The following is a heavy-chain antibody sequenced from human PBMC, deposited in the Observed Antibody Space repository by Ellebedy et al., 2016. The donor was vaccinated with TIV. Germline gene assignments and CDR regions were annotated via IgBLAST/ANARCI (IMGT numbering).Heavy chain of an antibody. V-gene: IGHV1-69*13. Sequence: ASVKVSCKASGYTFTSYGISWVRQAPGQGLEWMGGIIPIFGTANYAQKFQGRVTITADESTSTAYMELSSLRSEDTAVYYCARADQAAASVNYYYYGMDVWGQGTTVTVSS. CDR3: ARADQAAASVNYYYYGMDV. CDR2: IIPIFGTA. CDR1: GYTFTSYG. J-gene: IGHJ6*02. D-gene: IGHD6-13*01.